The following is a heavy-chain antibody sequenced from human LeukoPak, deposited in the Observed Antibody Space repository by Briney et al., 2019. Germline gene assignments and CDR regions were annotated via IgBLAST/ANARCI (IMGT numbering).Heavy chain of an antibody. CDR3: ATLHPYSGYAKPFDY. CDR2: MNPNSGNT. J-gene: IGHJ4*02. Sequence: ASVKASCKASGYTFTSYDINWVRQATGQGLEWMGWMNPNSGNTGYAQKFQGRVTMTRNTSISTAYMELSSLRSEDTAVYYCATLHPYSGYAKPFDYWGQGTLVTVSS. V-gene: IGHV1-8*01. D-gene: IGHD5-12*01. CDR1: GYTFTSYD.